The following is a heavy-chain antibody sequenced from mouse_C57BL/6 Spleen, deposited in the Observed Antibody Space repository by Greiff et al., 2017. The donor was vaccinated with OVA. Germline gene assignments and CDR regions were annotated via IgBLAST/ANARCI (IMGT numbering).Heavy chain of an antibody. V-gene: IGHV1-64*01. D-gene: IGHD2-2*01. CDR1: GYTFTSYW. CDR3: ARSEDYGYDRGFAY. Sequence: VQLQQPGAELVKPGASVKLSCKASGYTFTSYWMHWVKQRPGQGLEWIGMIHPNSGSTNYNEKFKSKATLTVDKSSSTAYMQLSSLTSEDSAVYYCARSEDYGYDRGFAYWGQGTLVTVSA. J-gene: IGHJ3*01. CDR2: IHPNSGST.